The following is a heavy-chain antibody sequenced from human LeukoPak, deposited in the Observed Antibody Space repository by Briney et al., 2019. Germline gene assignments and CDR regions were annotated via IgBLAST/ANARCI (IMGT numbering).Heavy chain of an antibody. Sequence: ASVKVPCKASGYTFTSYDINWVRQATGQGLEWMGWMNPNSGNTGYAQKFQGRVTITRNTSISTAYMELSSLRSEDTAVYYCARAYTRIAAAGTPVGYWGQGTLVTVSS. D-gene: IGHD6-13*01. CDR1: GYTFTSYD. J-gene: IGHJ4*02. CDR2: MNPNSGNT. V-gene: IGHV1-8*03. CDR3: ARAYTRIAAAGTPVGY.